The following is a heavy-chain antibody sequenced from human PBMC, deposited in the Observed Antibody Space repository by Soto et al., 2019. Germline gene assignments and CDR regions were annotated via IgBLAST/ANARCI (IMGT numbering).Heavy chain of an antibody. CDR1: GGSISSSNW. V-gene: IGHV4-4*02. CDR2: IYHSGST. D-gene: IGHD2-8*02. CDR3: ARGSTGLLDY. J-gene: IGHJ4*02. Sequence: SETLSLTCAVSGGSISSSNWWSWVRQPPGKGLEWIGEIYHSGSTNYNLSLKSRVTISVDNSKNQFSLKLNSATAADTAVYYCARGSTGLLDYWGQGTLVTVSS.